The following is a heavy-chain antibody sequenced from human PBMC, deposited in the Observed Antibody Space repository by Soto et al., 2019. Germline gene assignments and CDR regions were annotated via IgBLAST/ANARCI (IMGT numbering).Heavy chain of an antibody. CDR3: ATTLYYGSGSYPPLDV. D-gene: IGHD3-10*01. CDR1: GVTFNRQD. Sequence: GASVKVSCKASGVTFNRQDMRWVRQAPGQGLEWMGGIIPMFGTPHYAEKFQDRVTITADESTGTAYLGLSSLTSEDTAVYYCATTLYYGSGSYPPLDVWGQGTTVTVSS. CDR2: IIPMFGTP. V-gene: IGHV1-69*13. J-gene: IGHJ6*02.